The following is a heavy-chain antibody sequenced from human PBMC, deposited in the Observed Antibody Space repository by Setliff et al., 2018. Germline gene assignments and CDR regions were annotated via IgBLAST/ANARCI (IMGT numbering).Heavy chain of an antibody. CDR3: AKDRPQGVNGRSLDY. J-gene: IGHJ4*02. Sequence: GGSLRLSCAASGFTFSNYAMNWVRQAPGKGLEWVSVIYSDGSSTYYRDSVKGRFTISRDNSQNTLYLQMNSLRAEDTAVYYCAKDRPQGVNGRSLDYWGRGALVTVSS. D-gene: IGHD3-10*01. V-gene: IGHV3-23*03. CDR2: IYSDGSST. CDR1: GFTFSNYA.